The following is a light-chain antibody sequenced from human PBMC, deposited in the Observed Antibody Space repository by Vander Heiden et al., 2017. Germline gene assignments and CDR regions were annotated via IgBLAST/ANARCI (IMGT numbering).Light chain of an antibody. Sequence: EIVLPQSPATLSLHLGEMATLSCRDIQNDSSYLAWYQQKPGQAPRLLIYDASNRATGIPARFSGGGSGTDFTLTISSLEPEDFAFYYCQQRSTWTPITFGRGTRLEIK. V-gene: IGKV3-11*01. J-gene: IGKJ5*01. CDR3: QQRSTWTPIT. CDR2: DAS. CDR1: QNDSSY.